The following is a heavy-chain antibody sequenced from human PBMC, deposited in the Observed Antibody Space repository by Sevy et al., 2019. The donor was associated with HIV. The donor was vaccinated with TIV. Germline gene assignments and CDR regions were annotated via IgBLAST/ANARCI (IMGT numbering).Heavy chain of an antibody. CDR3: ARAGDDYCTESDCNKNWFDP. V-gene: IGHV3-11*01. D-gene: IGHD2-8*02. CDR1: GFTFSDYY. J-gene: IGHJ5*02. Sequence: GGSLRLSCAASGFTFSDYYMGWFRQAPGKGLEWVSYISSSGALMFYADSVEGRFTISRDNAKNSLFLQMNSLRAEDTAIYYCARAGDDYCTESDCNKNWFDPWGQGTLVTVSS. CDR2: ISSSGALM.